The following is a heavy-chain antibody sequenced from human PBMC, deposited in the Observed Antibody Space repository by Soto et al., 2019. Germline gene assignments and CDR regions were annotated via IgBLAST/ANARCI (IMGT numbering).Heavy chain of an antibody. CDR3: VRVSSWYDSSFDY. CDR1: RYIFTSYY. Sequence: ASVKVSCKASRYIFTSYYIHWVRQAPGQGLEWMGWISAYNGNTNYAQKLQGRVTMTTDTSTSTAYMELRSLRSDDTAVYYCVRVSSWYDSSFDYWGQGTLVTVSS. V-gene: IGHV1-18*04. CDR2: ISAYNGNT. D-gene: IGHD6-13*01. J-gene: IGHJ4*02.